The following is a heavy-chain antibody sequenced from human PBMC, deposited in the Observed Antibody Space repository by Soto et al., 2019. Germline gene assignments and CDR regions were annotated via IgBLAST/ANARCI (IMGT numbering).Heavy chain of an antibody. D-gene: IGHD6-19*01. CDR2: ISGSGGST. V-gene: IGHV3-23*01. CDR1: GCTFSSYA. CDR3: AKDLGRYSSGWYVGYFQH. J-gene: IGHJ1*01. Sequence: EVQLLESGGGLVQPGGSLRLSCAASGCTFSSYAMSWVRQAPGKGLEWVSAISGSGGSTYYADSVKGRFTISRDNSKNTLYLQMNSLRVEDTAVYYCAKDLGRYSSGWYVGYFQHWGHGTLVTVSS.